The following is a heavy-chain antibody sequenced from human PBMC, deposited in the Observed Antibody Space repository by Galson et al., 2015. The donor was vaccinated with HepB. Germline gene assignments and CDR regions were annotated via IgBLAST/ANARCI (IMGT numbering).Heavy chain of an antibody. CDR1: GFTFSSYE. V-gene: IGHV3-48*03. D-gene: IGHD2-21*01. CDR3: ARHQIYSRVYYYYGMDV. Sequence: SLRLSCAASGFTFSSYEMNWVRQAPGKGLEWVSYISSSGSTIYYADSVKGRFTISRDNAKNSLYLQMNSLRAEDTAVYYCARHQIYSRVYYYYGMDVWGQGTTVTVSS. CDR2: ISSSGSTI. J-gene: IGHJ6*02.